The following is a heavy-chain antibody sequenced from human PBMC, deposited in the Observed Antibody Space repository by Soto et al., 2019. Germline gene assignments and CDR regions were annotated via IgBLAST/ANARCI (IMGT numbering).Heavy chain of an antibody. Sequence: GASVKVSCKASGGTFSSYTISWVRQAPGQGLEWMGRIIPSIGSTNYAQKYQGRVTMTRDRSTSTVNMELSSLRSEDTAVYYCASSGYSGYGTGIDNWFDPWGQGTLVTVSS. V-gene: IGHV1-69*02. CDR2: IIPSIGST. J-gene: IGHJ5*02. D-gene: IGHD5-12*01. CDR3: ASSGYSGYGTGIDNWFDP. CDR1: GGTFSSYT.